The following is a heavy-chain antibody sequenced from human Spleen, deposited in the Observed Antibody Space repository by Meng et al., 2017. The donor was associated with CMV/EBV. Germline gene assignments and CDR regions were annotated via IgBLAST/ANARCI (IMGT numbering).Heavy chain of an antibody. CDR1: AYTFPGYY. J-gene: IGHJ4*02. CDR3: ARAFGVVVPAASFDY. D-gene: IGHD2-2*01. V-gene: IGHV1-2*02. CDR2: INPNSGGT. Sequence: SAYTFPGYYMHWVRQAPGQGLELMGWINPNSGGTNYAQKFQGRVTMTRDTSISTAYMELGRLRSDDTAVYYCARAFGVVVPAASFDYWGQGTLVTVSS.